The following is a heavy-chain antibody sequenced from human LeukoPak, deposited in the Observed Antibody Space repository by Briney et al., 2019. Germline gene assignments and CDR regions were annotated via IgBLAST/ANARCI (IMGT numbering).Heavy chain of an antibody. V-gene: IGHV1-2*02. D-gene: IGHD2-2*02. Sequence: GASVKVSCKTSGYTFTGYYMHWVRQAPGEGLEWMGWINPNSGGTNYAQNFQGRVTMTRETSISTAYMELSRLRSDDTAVYYCARRLGRGYCSSTSCYKVSFDYWGQGTPVTVSS. J-gene: IGHJ4*02. CDR2: INPNSGGT. CDR1: GYTFTGYY. CDR3: ARRLGRGYCSSTSCYKVSFDY.